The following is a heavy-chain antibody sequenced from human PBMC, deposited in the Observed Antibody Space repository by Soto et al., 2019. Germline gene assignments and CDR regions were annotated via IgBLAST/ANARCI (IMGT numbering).Heavy chain of an antibody. D-gene: IGHD3-10*01. CDR1: GYTFTNFG. Sequence: ASVKVSCKTSGYTFTNFGISWVRQAPGQGLEWMGRIIPILGIANYAQKFQGRVTITADKSTSTAYMELSSLRSEDTAVYYCARGLPGDTNWFDPWGQGTLVTVS. CDR2: IIPILGIA. V-gene: IGHV1-69*04. CDR3: ARGLPGDTNWFDP. J-gene: IGHJ5*02.